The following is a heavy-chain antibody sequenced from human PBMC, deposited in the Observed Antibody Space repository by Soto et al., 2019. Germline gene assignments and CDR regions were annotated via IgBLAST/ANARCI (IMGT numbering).Heavy chain of an antibody. Sequence: ESLKISGKGSGGSFIRNWITWVRQMPGKGLEWMGRIDPRDSSTDYSPSFQGHVTISADKSISTAYLQWSSLKASDSAIYFCARGHGWVDYWGQGTLVTVSS. CDR2: IDPRDSST. CDR3: ARGHGWVDY. CDR1: GGSFIRNW. V-gene: IGHV5-10-1*01. D-gene: IGHD6-19*01. J-gene: IGHJ4*02.